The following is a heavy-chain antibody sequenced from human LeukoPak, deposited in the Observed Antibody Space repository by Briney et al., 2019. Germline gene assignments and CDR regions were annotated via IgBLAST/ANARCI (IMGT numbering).Heavy chain of an antibody. CDR2: ISAYNKR. V-gene: IGHV1-18*01. CDR1: GYTFTSYG. D-gene: IGHD4-17*01. Sequence: ASVKVSCKASGYTFTSYGINWVRQAPGQGLEWMGWISAYNKRNYAQKFQGRVTMTTDTSTSTVYMELRNLRSDDTAVYYCARVSAPPDYGDYVSENWFDPWGQGTLVTVSS. CDR3: ARVSAPPDYGDYVSENWFDP. J-gene: IGHJ5*02.